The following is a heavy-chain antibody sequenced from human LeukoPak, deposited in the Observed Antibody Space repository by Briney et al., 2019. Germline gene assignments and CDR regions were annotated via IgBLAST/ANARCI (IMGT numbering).Heavy chain of an antibody. Sequence: ASVKVSCKASGYTFTGYYMHWVRQAPGQGLEWMGWINPNSGGTNYAQKFQGRVTMTRDTSISTAYMELSRLRSDGTAVYYCAREQYYDFWSGFLDYWGQGTLVTVSS. CDR2: INPNSGGT. V-gene: IGHV1-2*02. CDR1: GYTFTGYY. J-gene: IGHJ4*02. CDR3: AREQYYDFWSGFLDY. D-gene: IGHD3-3*01.